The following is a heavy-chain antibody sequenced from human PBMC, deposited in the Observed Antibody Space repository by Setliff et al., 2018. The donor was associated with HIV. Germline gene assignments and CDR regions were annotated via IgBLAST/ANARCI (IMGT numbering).Heavy chain of an antibody. D-gene: IGHD6-19*01. CDR1: GGFVSRSNYV. CDR3: ARGRYSSGWYKDAFDI. Sequence: PSETLSLTCTLAGGFVSRSNYVWGWVRQSPKKGLEWIGSIYYSGTTYYNPTLKSRVSISIDTPKNQFSLKLTSMTAADTAVYYCARGRYSSGWYKDAFDIWGQGTMVTVSS. V-gene: IGHV4-39*01. CDR2: IYYSGTT. J-gene: IGHJ3*02.